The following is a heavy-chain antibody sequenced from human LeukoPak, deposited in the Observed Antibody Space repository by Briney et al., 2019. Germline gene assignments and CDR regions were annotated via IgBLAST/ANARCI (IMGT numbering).Heavy chain of an antibody. Sequence: RVASVKVSCKASGYTFTSYDINWVRQATGQGLGWMGWMNPNSGNTGYAQKFQGRVTMTRNTSISTAYMELSSLRSEDTAVYYCARGALDRPTGDYWGQGTLVTVSS. D-gene: IGHD3-22*01. J-gene: IGHJ4*02. CDR1: GYTFTSYD. CDR3: ARGALDRPTGDY. CDR2: MNPNSGNT. V-gene: IGHV1-8*01.